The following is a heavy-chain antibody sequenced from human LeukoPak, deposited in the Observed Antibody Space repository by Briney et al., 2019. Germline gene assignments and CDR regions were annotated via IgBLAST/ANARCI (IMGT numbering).Heavy chain of an antibody. D-gene: IGHD6-13*01. Sequence: PGRSLRLSCAASGFTFSSYGMHWVRQAPGKGLEWVAVIWYDGSNKYYADSVKGRFTISRDNSKNTLYLQMNSLRAGDTAVYYCARVSSSWYSIDYWGQGTLVTVSS. CDR1: GFTFSSYG. V-gene: IGHV3-33*01. CDR2: IWYDGSNK. J-gene: IGHJ4*02. CDR3: ARVSSSWYSIDY.